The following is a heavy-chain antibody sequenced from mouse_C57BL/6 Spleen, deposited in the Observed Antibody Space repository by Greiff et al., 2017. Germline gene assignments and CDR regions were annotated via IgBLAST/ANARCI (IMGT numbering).Heavy chain of an antibody. CDR1: GFNIKDYY. D-gene: IGHD2-3*01. V-gene: IGHV14-2*01. Sequence: VQLQQSGAELVKPGASVKLSCTASGFNIKDYYMHWVKQRTEQGLEWIGRIDPEDGDTKYAPKFQGKATITADTSSNTAYLQLSSLTSEDTAVYYCARSGDGYRGFAYWGQGTLVTVSA. CDR3: ARSGDGYRGFAY. J-gene: IGHJ3*01. CDR2: IDPEDGDT.